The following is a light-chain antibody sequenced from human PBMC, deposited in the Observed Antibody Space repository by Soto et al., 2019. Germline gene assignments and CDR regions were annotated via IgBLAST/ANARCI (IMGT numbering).Light chain of an antibody. CDR1: QSVSSH. CDR3: QQRSSAIT. CDR2: DAS. J-gene: IGKJ5*01. V-gene: IGKV3-11*01. Sequence: EIVLTQSPATLSLSPGERATLSFSASQSVSSHLAWFQQRPGQAPRLLIYDASNRATGIPARFSGRGSGTDFTLTISSLEPEDFAVYYCQQRSSAITFGQGTRLEI.